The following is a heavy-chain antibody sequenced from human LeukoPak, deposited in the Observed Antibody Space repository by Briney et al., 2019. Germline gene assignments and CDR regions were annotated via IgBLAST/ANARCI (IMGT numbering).Heavy chain of an antibody. V-gene: IGHV4-4*07. CDR3: ARGMITFGGVIVIPDAFDI. CDR2: IYTSGST. Sequence: PSETLSLTCTGSGGSIRSYYWSWIRQPAGKGLEWIGRIYTSGSTNYNPSLKSRVTMSVDTSKNQFSLKRSSVTAADTAVYYCARGMITFGGVIVIPDAFDIWGQGTMVTVSS. J-gene: IGHJ3*02. D-gene: IGHD3-16*02. CDR1: GGSIRSYY.